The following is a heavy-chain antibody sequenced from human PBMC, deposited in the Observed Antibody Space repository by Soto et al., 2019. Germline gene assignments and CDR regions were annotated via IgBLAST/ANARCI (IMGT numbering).Heavy chain of an antibody. CDR2: INPNSGGT. D-gene: IGHD3-22*01. J-gene: IGHJ4*02. CDR1: GYTFTGYY. V-gene: IGHV1-2*02. CDR3: ARGSYDSSGYSLPPLDYFDY. Sequence: QVQLVQSGAEVKKPGASVRVSCKASGYTFTGYYMHWVRQAPGQGLEWMGWINPNSGGTNYAQRFQGRVTMTRDTSISTAYMELNRLTEDDTAVYYCARGSYDSSGYSLPPLDYFDYWGQGTLVTVSS.